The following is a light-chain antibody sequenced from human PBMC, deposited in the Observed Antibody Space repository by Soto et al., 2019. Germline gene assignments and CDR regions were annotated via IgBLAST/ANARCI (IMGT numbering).Light chain of an antibody. CDR1: QSVSSY. J-gene: IGKJ1*01. CDR3: QQYGSSGT. V-gene: IGKV3-11*01. CDR2: DAS. Sequence: IAVTKLPSTLSLSPGERATLSCRASQSVSSYLAWYQQKPGKAPRLLIYDASNRATGIPARFSGSWSGTDFTLTISRLEPEDFAVYYCQQYGSSGTFGQGTKVDIK.